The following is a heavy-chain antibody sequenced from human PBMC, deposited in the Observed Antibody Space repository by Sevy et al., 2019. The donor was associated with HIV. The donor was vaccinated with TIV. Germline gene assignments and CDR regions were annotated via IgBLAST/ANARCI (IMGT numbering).Heavy chain of an antibody. J-gene: IGHJ4*02. CDR1: GYTFNNYI. CDR3: ARDFCSGGSCYSAFVY. D-gene: IGHD2-15*01. CDR2: VNTASGDT. V-gene: IGHV1-3*04. Sequence: PSVKVSCKGSGYTFNNYIIYWVRQAPGQSLEWMGWVNTASGDTKYSQKFQGRVIITTDTSARTVYMELNNLRSEDTAFYFCARDFCSGGSCYSAFVYWGQGTLVTVSS.